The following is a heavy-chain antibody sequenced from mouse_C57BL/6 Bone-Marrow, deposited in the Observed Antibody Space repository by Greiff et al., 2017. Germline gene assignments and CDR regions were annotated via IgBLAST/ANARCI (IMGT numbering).Heavy chain of an antibody. Sequence: EVKLMESGEGLVKPGGSLKLSCAASGFTFSSYAMSWVRQTPEKRLEWVAYISSGGDYIYYADTVKGRFTISRDNARNTLYLQMSSLKSEDTAMYYCTRESYYSNYGAMDYWGQGTSVTVSS. CDR1: GFTFSSYA. CDR2: ISSGGDYI. V-gene: IGHV5-9-1*02. J-gene: IGHJ4*01. CDR3: TRESYYSNYGAMDY. D-gene: IGHD2-5*01.